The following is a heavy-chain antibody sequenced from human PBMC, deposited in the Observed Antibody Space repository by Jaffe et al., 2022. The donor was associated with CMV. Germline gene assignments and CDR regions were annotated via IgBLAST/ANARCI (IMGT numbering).Heavy chain of an antibody. V-gene: IGHV3-48*02. CDR1: GFTFSSYS. CDR3: ASVGLDDYSFYYYYYGMDV. J-gene: IGHJ6*02. CDR2: ISSSSSTI. D-gene: IGHD4-4*01. Sequence: EVQLVESGGGLVQPGGSLRLSCAASGFTFSSYSMNWVRQAPGKGLEWVSYISSSSSTIYYADSVKGRFTISRDNAKNSLYLQMNSLRDEDTAVYYCASVGLDDYSFYYYYYGMDVWGQGTTVTVSS.